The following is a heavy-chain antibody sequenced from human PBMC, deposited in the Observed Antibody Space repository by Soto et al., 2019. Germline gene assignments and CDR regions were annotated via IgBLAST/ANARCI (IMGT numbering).Heavy chain of an antibody. CDR2: IDPSDSYT. D-gene: IGHD3-22*01. CDR1: GYSFTSYW. CDR3: ARLSDSSGYRYYYYGMDV. V-gene: IGHV5-10-1*01. J-gene: IGHJ6*02. Sequence: GESLKISCKGSGYSFTSYWISWVRQMPGKGLEWMGRIDPSDSYTNYSPSFQGHVTISADESISTAYLQWSSLKASDTAMYYCARLSDSSGYRYYYYGMDVWGQGTTGTVS.